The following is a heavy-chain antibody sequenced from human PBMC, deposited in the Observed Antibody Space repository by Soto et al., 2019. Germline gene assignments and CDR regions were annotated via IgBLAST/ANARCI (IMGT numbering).Heavy chain of an antibody. D-gene: IGHD3-3*01. J-gene: IGHJ6*02. CDR1: GFIFSRYC. CDR3: ARDDDFWSGYYKDV. Sequence: EEQLVESGGGLVQPGGSLRLSCAASGFIFSRYCMSWVRQAPGKGLEWVANIKQDGSEKYYVDSVMGRFTISRDNARNSLYLQMNSLRVEDTAVYYCARDDDFWSGYYKDVWGQGTTVTVSS. CDR2: IKQDGSEK. V-gene: IGHV3-7*01.